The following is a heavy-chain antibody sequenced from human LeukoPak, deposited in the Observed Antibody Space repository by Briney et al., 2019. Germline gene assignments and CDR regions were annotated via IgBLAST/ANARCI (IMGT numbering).Heavy chain of an antibody. CDR1: GFSFNNYA. CDR3: AELGITMIGGV. J-gene: IGHJ6*04. Sequence: GGSLRLSCEASGFSFNNYAMSWFRQAPGKGLEWVSYIRNSGNTIYHADSVKGRFTISRDNAKNSLYLQMNSLRAEDTAVYYCAELGITMIGGVWGKGTTVTISS. D-gene: IGHD3-10*02. CDR2: IRNSGNTI. V-gene: IGHV3-48*03.